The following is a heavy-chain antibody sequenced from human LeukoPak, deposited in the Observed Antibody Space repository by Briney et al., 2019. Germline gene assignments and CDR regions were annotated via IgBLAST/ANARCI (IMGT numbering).Heavy chain of an antibody. D-gene: IGHD5-12*01. J-gene: IGHJ4*02. Sequence: PGGSLRLSCAASGFTFSCCWMSWVRQAPGKGLEWVANIKQDGSEKYYVDSVEGRFTTSRDNAKNSLYLQMNSLRAEDTAVYYCAKYSDYDLNYWGQGTLVTVSS. CDR2: IKQDGSEK. CDR3: AKYSDYDLNY. V-gene: IGHV3-7*03. CDR1: GFTFSCCW.